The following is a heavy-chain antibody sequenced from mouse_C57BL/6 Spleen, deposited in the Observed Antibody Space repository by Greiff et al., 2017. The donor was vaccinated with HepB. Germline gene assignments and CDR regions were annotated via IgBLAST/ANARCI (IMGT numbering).Heavy chain of an antibody. CDR1: GYTFTDYY. V-gene: IGHV1-26*01. CDR2: INPNNGGT. CDR3: AREAQAWFAY. J-gene: IGHJ3*01. Sequence: EVKLQQSGPELVKPGASVKISCKASGYTFTDYYMNWVKQSHGKSLEWIGDINPNNGGTSYNQKFKGKATLTVDKSSSTAYMELRSLTSEDSAVYYCAREAQAWFAYWGQGTLVTVSA.